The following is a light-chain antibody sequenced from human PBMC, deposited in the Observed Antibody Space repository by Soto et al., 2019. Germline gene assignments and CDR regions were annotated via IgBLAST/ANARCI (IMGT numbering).Light chain of an antibody. V-gene: IGKV1-33*01. Sequence: DIQMTQSPSSLSASVGDRVTITCQASQDITNYLNWYQQKPGKAPNLLIYDAYNFETGVQSRFSRSGCCTHFTFTISCLQPEDIATYYYKQYDTRRLTFGPGTKVDIK. CDR3: KQYDTRRLT. J-gene: IGKJ3*01. CDR2: DAY. CDR1: QDITNY.